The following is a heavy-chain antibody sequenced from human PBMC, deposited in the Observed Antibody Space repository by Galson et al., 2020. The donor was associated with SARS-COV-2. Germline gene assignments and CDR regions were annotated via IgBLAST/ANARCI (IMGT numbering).Heavy chain of an antibody. V-gene: IGHV1-24*01. D-gene: IGHD3-10*01. CDR1: GYTLTALS. Sequence: ASVKVSCRVSGYTLTALSMHWVRQAPGKGLEWMGGFHPEDGEIVYAQSFQCRLILTEDTSTDTAYMELSSLRPEDTAVYYCAILGFGYAFEMWGQGTVVTVSS. J-gene: IGHJ3*02. CDR2: FHPEDGEI. CDR3: AILGFGYAFEM.